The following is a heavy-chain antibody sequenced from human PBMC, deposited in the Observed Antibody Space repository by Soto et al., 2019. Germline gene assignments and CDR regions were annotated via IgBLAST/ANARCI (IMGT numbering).Heavy chain of an antibody. V-gene: IGHV1-69*08. D-gene: IGHD2-2*01. J-gene: IGHJ6*02. CDR3: AREDRDRETGLVPAAIDGMDV. CDR2: IMPVFGIA. Sequence: QVRLVQSGAEVKKPGSSVKVSCKASGGTFSRYSFTWVRQAPGHGLEWMGRIMPVFGIASYAQKFQGRVTITADESTSTAFMELSSLRSEDTAVYYCAREDRDRETGLVPAAIDGMDVWGQGTTVTVSS. CDR1: GGTFSRYS.